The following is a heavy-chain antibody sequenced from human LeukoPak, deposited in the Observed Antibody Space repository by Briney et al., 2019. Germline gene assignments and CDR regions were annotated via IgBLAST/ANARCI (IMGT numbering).Heavy chain of an antibody. CDR3: ARDVWDSNSYYYGMDV. CDR1: GFIFSSYT. J-gene: IGHJ6*02. V-gene: IGHV3-48*04. D-gene: IGHD1-26*01. CDR2: ISSGNTI. Sequence: GGSLRLSCAASGFIFSSYTMNWVRQAPGKGLEWVSYISSGNTIYYADSVKGRFTISRDNAKNSLSLQMNSLRAEDTAVYYCARDVWDSNSYYYGMDVWGQGTTVTVSS.